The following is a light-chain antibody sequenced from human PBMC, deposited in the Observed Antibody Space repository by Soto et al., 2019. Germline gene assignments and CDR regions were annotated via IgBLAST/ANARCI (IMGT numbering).Light chain of an antibody. Sequence: DIQMTQSPSTLSASVGDRVTITCRASQSISSWLAWYQQKPGKAPKLLIYKASSLESGVPSRFSGSGSGTEFTLTIRSLQPDDFATYYCQQYISYPFTFGPGTKVDIK. CDR2: KAS. V-gene: IGKV1-5*03. CDR3: QQYISYPFT. J-gene: IGKJ3*01. CDR1: QSISSW.